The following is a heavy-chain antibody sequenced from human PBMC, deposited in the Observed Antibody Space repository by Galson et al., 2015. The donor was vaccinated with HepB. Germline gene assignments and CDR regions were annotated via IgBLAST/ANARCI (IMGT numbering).Heavy chain of an antibody. CDR1: GFTFSGSA. J-gene: IGHJ5*02. CDR2: IRSKANSYAT. D-gene: IGHD4-11*01. CDR3: TRHSNDYSKTYNWFDP. V-gene: IGHV3-73*01. Sequence: SLRLSCAASGFTFSGSAIHWVRQASGKGLEWVGRIRSKANSYATAYAASVKGRFTISRDDSKNTAYLQMNSLKTEDTAVYYCTRHSNDYSKTYNWFDPWGQGTLVTVSS.